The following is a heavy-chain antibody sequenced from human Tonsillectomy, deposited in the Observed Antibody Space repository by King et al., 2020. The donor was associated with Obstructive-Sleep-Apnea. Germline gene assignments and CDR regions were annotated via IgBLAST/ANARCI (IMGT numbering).Heavy chain of an antibody. CDR3: ARWRAECSSSSCPYYFDY. CDR2: IYYNGST. D-gene: IGHD2-2*01. CDR1: GGSIRSDY. J-gene: IGHJ4*02. Sequence: QLQESGPRLVKPSETLSLTCTVSGGSIRSDYCSWSRQPPGKGLEWIGVIYYNGSTNYNPSLKSRVTISVDTSKNQFSLKLSSVTAAEPAVYYCARWRAECSSSSCPYYFDYWGQGTLVTVSS. V-gene: IGHV4-59*01.